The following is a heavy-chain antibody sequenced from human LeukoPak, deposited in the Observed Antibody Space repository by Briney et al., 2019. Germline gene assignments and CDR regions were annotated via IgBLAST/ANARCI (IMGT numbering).Heavy chain of an antibody. CDR3: AREGWDFWSVSYFDY. Sequence: PSQTLSLTCTVSGGSISSGSYYWSWIRQPAGTGLEWIGRIYTSGSTNYNPSLKSRVTISVDTSKNQFSLKLSSVTAADTAVYYCAREGWDFWSVSYFDYWGQGTLVTVSS. CDR2: IYTSGST. CDR1: GGSISSGSYY. J-gene: IGHJ4*02. V-gene: IGHV4-61*02. D-gene: IGHD3-3*01.